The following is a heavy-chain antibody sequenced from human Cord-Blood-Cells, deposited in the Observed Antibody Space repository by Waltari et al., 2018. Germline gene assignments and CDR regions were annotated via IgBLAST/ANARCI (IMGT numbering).Heavy chain of an antibody. J-gene: IGHJ3*02. CDR2: INPNSGGT. CDR1: GYTFTGYY. CDR3: ARVEGPYCSGGSCYSRGAFDI. V-gene: IGHV1-2*06. Sequence: QVQLVQSGAEVKKPGASVKVSCKASGYTFTGYYMHWVRQAPGQGLEWMGRINPNSGGTNYAQKFQGRVTMTRYTSISTAYMELSRLRSDDTAVYYCARVEGPYCSGGSCYSRGAFDIWGQGTMVTVSS. D-gene: IGHD2-15*01.